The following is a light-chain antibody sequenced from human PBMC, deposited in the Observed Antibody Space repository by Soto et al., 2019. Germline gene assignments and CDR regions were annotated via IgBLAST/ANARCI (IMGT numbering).Light chain of an antibody. Sequence: EIVLTQSPGTLSLSPGERATLSCRASQSVSSSYLAWYQKKPGQATRLLIYGASNRATGIPDRFSGSGSGTDFTLTITRLEPEDFAMYYCQRYDSFRTFGQGTKVDIK. CDR2: GAS. CDR3: QRYDSFRT. V-gene: IGKV3-20*01. CDR1: QSVSSSY. J-gene: IGKJ1*01.